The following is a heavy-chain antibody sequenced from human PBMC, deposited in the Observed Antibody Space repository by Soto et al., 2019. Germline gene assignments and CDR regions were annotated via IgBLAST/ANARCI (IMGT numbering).Heavy chain of an antibody. D-gene: IGHD3-22*01. CDR3: ARHEYYDSSGYAAY. V-gene: IGHV4-4*07. J-gene: IGHJ4*02. CDR1: GASISSYY. CDR2: IYASGST. Sequence: ETLSRTCTVPGASISSYYWSWIRQPAGKGLEWIGRIYASGSTNYNPSLKSRVTMSVDTSKNQFYLKLSSVTAADTDVYYCARHEYYDSSGYAAYWGQGTLVTVSS.